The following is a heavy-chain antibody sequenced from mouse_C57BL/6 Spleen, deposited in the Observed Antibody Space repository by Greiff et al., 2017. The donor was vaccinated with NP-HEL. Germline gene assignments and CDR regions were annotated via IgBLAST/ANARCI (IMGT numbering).Heavy chain of an antibody. V-gene: IGHV1-59*01. CDR2: IDPSDSYT. Sequence: QVQLQQPGAELVRPGTSVKLSCKASGYTFTSYWMHWVKQRPGQGLEWIGEIDPSDSYTNYNQKFKGKATLTVDTSSNTAYMQLSSLKSEDSTVLYCARGERRYYAMDYWGQGTSVTVSS. J-gene: IGHJ4*01. CDR3: ARGERRYYAMDY. CDR1: GYTFTSYW.